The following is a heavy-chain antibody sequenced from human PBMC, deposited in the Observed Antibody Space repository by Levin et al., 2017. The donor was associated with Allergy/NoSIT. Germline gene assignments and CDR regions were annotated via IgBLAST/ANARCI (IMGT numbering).Heavy chain of an antibody. V-gene: IGHV1-18*01. CDR1: GYTFTSYG. CDR3: ARLSPYDYVWGSYRYSFYYYGMDV. CDR2: ISAYNGNT. J-gene: IGHJ6*02. D-gene: IGHD3-16*02. Sequence: SVKVSCKASGYTFTSYGISWVRQAPGQGLEWMGWISAYNGNTNYAQKLQGRVTMTTDTSTSTAYMELRSLRSDDTAVYYCARLSPYDYVWGSYRYSFYYYGMDVWGQGTTVTVSS.